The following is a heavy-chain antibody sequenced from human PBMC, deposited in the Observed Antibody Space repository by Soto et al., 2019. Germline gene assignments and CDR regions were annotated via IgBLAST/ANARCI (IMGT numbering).Heavy chain of an antibody. Sequence: QVQLVQSAAEVKKPGSSVKVSCKASGGTLSSYAINWVRQAPGQGLEWVGGIIPIFDKPNYAQSFQGRVRLTADKSTHTAYMELRSLRSEDTALYYCARSDDFWSGGMDVWGQGTTVTFSS. D-gene: IGHD3-3*01. CDR2: IIPIFDKP. J-gene: IGHJ6*02. V-gene: IGHV1-69*06. CDR1: GGTLSSYA. CDR3: ARSDDFWSGGMDV.